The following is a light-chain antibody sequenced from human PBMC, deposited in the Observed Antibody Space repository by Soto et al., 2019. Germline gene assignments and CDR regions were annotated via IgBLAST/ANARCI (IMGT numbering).Light chain of an antibody. J-gene: IGKJ1*01. CDR3: QQRSNWT. V-gene: IGKV3-11*01. Sequence: EIVLTQSPATLSLSPGERATLSCRDSRSISRNLAWYQQKPGQAPRLLIYGASNRATGIPARFSGSGSGTDFTLTTSSLEPEDFAVYSCQQRSNWTFGQGTKVEIK. CDR2: GAS. CDR1: RSISRN.